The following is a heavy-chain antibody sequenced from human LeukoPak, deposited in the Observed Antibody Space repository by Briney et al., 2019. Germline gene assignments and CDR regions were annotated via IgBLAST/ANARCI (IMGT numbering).Heavy chain of an antibody. CDR1: GGSISSSSYY. J-gene: IGHJ3*02. Sequence: PSETLSLTCTVSGGSISSSSYYWGWIRQPPGKGLEWIGSIYYSGSTYYNPSLKSRVTISVDTSNNQFSLKLSSVTAADTAVYYCARHGGYVALAFDIWGQGTMVTVSS. CDR3: ARHGGYVALAFDI. CDR2: IYYSGST. V-gene: IGHV4-39*01. D-gene: IGHD3-16*01.